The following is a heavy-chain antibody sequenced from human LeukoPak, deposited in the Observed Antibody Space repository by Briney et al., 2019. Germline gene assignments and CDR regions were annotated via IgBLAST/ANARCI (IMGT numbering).Heavy chain of an antibody. CDR2: SNSDGSST. D-gene: IGHD6-19*01. J-gene: IGHJ4*02. CDR3: GRRWAVAAFDY. Sequence: GGSLRLSCAASGFTFSIFWMHWVSRVPGKGPVWVSRSNSDGSSTDHADSVKGRFTISRDNAKNTLYLQMNSLRTEDTAVYYGGRRWAVAAFDYWGQGTLVTVSS. V-gene: IGHV3-74*01. CDR1: GFTFSIFW.